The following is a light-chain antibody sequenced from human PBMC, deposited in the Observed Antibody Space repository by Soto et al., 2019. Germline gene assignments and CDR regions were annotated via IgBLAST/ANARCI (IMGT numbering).Light chain of an antibody. Sequence: DIQMTQPPSSLSASVGDRVTITCRASQSIGKHLNWYQQKPGKAPKFLIYSVSSLQSGVPSRFSGSGSGTDFTLTINSLQPEDFATYYCQQGYTSSITFXQGTRLEIK. J-gene: IGKJ5*01. V-gene: IGKV1-39*01. CDR3: QQGYTSSIT. CDR1: QSIGKH. CDR2: SVS.